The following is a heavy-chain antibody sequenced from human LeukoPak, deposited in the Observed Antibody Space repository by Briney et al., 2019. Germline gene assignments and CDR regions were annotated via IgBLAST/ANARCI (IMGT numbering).Heavy chain of an antibody. CDR1: GGSFSGYY. V-gene: IGHV4-34*01. D-gene: IGHD3-3*01. J-gene: IGHJ5*02. CDR2: INHSGST. Sequence: PSETLSLTCAVYGGSFSGYYWSWIRQPPGKGLEWIGEINHSGSTNYNPSLKSRVTISVDTSKNQFSLKLSSVTAADTAVYYCARSDEAYYDFWSGYGNWFDPWGQGTLVTVSS. CDR3: ARSDEAYYDFWSGYGNWFDP.